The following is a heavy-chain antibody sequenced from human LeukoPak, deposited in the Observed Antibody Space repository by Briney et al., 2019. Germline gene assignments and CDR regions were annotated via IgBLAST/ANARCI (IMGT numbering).Heavy chain of an antibody. Sequence: PGWSLRLSRTASGFIFSNYGMHWVRQAPCKGLEWVTVISLDGSNQYFVDSVKGRFTISRDNSKDTLNLQMNNLRLEDTAVYFCAKEDRTVPVDGPPFDWYFDHWGRGTLVTVSS. CDR3: AKEDRTVPVDGPPFDWYFDH. CDR1: GFIFSNYG. J-gene: IGHJ2*01. CDR2: ISLDGSNQ. V-gene: IGHV3-30*18. D-gene: IGHD1-14*01.